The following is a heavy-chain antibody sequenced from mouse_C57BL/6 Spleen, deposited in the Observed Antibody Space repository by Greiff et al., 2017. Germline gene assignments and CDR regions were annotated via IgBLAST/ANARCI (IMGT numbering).Heavy chain of an antibody. V-gene: IGHV1-15*01. Sequence: VQLQESGAELVRPGASVTLSCKASGYTFTDYEMHWVKQTPVHGLEWIGAIDPETGGTAYNQKFKGKAIMTADKSSSTAYMELRRLTSEDSAVYYCTRAYGNYVRFAYWGQGTLVTVSA. CDR3: TRAYGNYVRFAY. D-gene: IGHD2-1*01. CDR2: IDPETGGT. J-gene: IGHJ3*01. CDR1: GYTFTDYE.